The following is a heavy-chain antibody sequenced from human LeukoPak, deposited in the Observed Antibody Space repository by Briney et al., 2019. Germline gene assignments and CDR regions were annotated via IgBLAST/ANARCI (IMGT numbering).Heavy chain of an antibody. CDR2: INSDGSST. V-gene: IGHV3-74*01. CDR1: GFTFSSYW. CDR3: AREYYYDSSGYFDY. D-gene: IGHD3-22*01. J-gene: IGHJ4*02. Sequence: GGSLRLSCAAPGFTFSSYWMQWVRQAPGKGLVWVSRINSDGSSTSYADSVKGRFTISRDNAKNTLYLQMNSLRAEDTAVYYCAREYYYDSSGYFDYWGQGTLVTVSS.